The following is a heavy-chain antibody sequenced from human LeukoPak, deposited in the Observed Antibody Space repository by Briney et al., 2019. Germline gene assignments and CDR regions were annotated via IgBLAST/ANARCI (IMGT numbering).Heavy chain of an antibody. CDR1: GYTFTGYY. Sequence: ASVKVSCKASGYTFTGYYMHWVRQAPGRGLEWMGRINPNSGGTNYAQKFQGRVTMTRDTSISTAYMELSRLRSDDTAVYYCARDFVGSWYFGWFDPWGQGTLVTVSS. CDR3: ARDFVGSWYFGWFDP. J-gene: IGHJ5*02. D-gene: IGHD6-13*01. CDR2: INPNSGGT. V-gene: IGHV1-2*06.